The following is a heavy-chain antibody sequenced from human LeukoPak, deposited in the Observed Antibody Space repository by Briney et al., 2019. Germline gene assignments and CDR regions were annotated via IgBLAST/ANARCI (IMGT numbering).Heavy chain of an antibody. CDR3: AKAGGNYYFYYGMDV. V-gene: IGHV3-43*02. Sequence: GGSLRLSCAASGFTFDDYAMHWVRQAPGKGLEWVSLISGGGGSTYYADSVKGRFTISRDNSKNSLYLQMNSLRTEDTALYYCAKAGGNYYFYYGMDVWGQGTTVTVSS. CDR2: ISGGGGST. J-gene: IGHJ6*02. CDR1: GFTFDDYA. D-gene: IGHD3-16*01.